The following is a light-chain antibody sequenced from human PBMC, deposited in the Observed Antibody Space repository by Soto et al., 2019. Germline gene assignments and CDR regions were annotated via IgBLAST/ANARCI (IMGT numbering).Light chain of an antibody. J-gene: IGLJ1*01. CDR1: KSDIGVYDF. CDR3: KSYAGSNTYV. CDR2: EVV. Sequence: QSALTQPPSASGSPGQSVTISCTGTKSDIGVYDFVSWYQHHPGKAPRLIIYEVVQRPSGVPDRFSGSKSGNTASLTVSGLQAADEADYFCKSYAGSNTYVFGSETKLTVL. V-gene: IGLV2-8*01.